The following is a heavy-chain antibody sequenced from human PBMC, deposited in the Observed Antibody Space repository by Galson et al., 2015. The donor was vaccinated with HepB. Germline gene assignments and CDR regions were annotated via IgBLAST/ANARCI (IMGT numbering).Heavy chain of an antibody. CDR2: TYYRSKWYN. D-gene: IGHD4-17*01. V-gene: IGHV6-1*01. J-gene: IGHJ4*02. Sequence: CAIPAGSVSGNSSSWNRIRQSPSRGLEWLGRTYYRSKWYNDYAVSVKSRITITPDTSKNQFSLQLKSVTPEDTAVYYCSSQDGHIWGQGTLVTVSA. CDR3: SSQDGHI. CDR1: AGSVSGNSSS.